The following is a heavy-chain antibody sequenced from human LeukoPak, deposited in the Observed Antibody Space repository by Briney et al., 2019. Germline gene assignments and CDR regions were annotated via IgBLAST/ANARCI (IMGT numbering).Heavy chain of an antibody. CDR3: ARVNPGLRYFGY. D-gene: IGHD3-9*01. Sequence: SETLSLTCAVYGGSFSGYYWSWIRQPPGKGLEWIGEINHSGSTNYNPSLKSRVTISVDTSKNQFSLKLSSVTAADTAVYYCARVNPGLRYFGYWGQGTLVIVSS. CDR2: INHSGST. V-gene: IGHV4-34*01. CDR1: GGSFSGYY. J-gene: IGHJ4*02.